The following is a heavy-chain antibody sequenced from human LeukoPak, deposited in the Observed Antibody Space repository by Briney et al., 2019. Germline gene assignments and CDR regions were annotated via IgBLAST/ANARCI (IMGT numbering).Heavy chain of an antibody. Sequence: PSETLSLTCAVYGGSFSGYYWSWIRQPPGKGLEWIGEINHSGSTNYNPSLKSRVTISVDTSKNQFSLKLSSVTAADTAVYCCARAFYSSGWFLGYWGQGTLVTVSS. CDR3: ARAFYSSGWFLGY. CDR1: GGSFSGYY. V-gene: IGHV4-34*01. D-gene: IGHD6-19*01. J-gene: IGHJ4*02. CDR2: INHSGST.